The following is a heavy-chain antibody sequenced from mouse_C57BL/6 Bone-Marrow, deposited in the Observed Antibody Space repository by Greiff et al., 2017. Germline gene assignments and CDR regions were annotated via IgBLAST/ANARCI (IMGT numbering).Heavy chain of an antibody. Sequence: VQLQQSGAELVRPGTSVKMSCKASGYTFTNYWIGWAKQRPGHGLEWIGDIYPGGGYTNYNEKFKGKATLTADKSSSTAYMQFSILTSEDSAIYYCARGGLLRQYFDVWGTGTTVTVSS. CDR1: GYTFTNYW. J-gene: IGHJ1*03. D-gene: IGHD1-2*01. V-gene: IGHV1-63*01. CDR2: IYPGGGYT. CDR3: ARGGLLRQYFDV.